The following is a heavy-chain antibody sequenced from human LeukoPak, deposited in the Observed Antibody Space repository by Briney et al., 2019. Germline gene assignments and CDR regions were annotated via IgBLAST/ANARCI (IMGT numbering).Heavy chain of an antibody. D-gene: IGHD2-2*01. CDR1: GGSISSYY. Sequence: PSETLSLTCSVSGGSISSYYWSWIRQPAGKGLEWIGRIYTTGSTNYNPSLKSRVTMSVDTSKNQFSLNLTSVTAADTAVYYCARGPSTIWFDPWGQGTLVTVSS. J-gene: IGHJ5*02. V-gene: IGHV4-4*07. CDR2: IYTTGST. CDR3: ARGPSTIWFDP.